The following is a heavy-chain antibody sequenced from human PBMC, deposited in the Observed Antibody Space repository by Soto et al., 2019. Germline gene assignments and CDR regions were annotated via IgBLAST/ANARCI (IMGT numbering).Heavy chain of an antibody. Sequence: GWSLRLSCASSVFTFISYAMNWVRQAPGKGLEWVSTISGSGGSTYYADSVKGRFTISRDSSKNTLYLQMSSLRAEDTAVYYCVLGYKYGPQAFDIWGQGTKVTVSS. CDR3: VLGYKYGPQAFDI. D-gene: IGHD5-18*01. CDR1: VFTFISYA. V-gene: IGHV3-23*01. J-gene: IGHJ3*02. CDR2: ISGSGGST.